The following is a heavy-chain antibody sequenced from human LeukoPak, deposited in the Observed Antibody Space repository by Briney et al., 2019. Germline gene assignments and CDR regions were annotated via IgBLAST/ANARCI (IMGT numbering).Heavy chain of an antibody. CDR1: GFTFISYS. CDR3: ARGDYGDYAAPPDY. D-gene: IGHD4-17*01. Sequence: GGSLRLSCAASGFTFISYSMNWVRQAPGKGLEWLSSISSSSSYIYYADSVKGRFTISRDNAKNSLYLQMNSLRAEDTAVYYCARGDYGDYAAPPDYWGQGTLVTVSS. J-gene: IGHJ4*02. CDR2: ISSSSSYI. V-gene: IGHV3-21*01.